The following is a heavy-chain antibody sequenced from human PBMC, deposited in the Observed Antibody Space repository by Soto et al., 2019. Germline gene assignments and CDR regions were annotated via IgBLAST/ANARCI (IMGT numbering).Heavy chain of an antibody. CDR3: VQGRYYDSSGPPDYYYGMDV. CDR2: VSGSGGST. D-gene: IGHD3-22*01. Sequence: PGGSLRLSCAASGFTFSSYAMSWVRQAPGKGLEWISAVSGSGGSTYYADSVKGRFTISRDNSKNTLYLQMSSLRAEDTAVYYCVQGRYYDSSGPPDYYYGMDVWGQGTTVTVSS. J-gene: IGHJ6*02. CDR1: GFTFSSYA. V-gene: IGHV3-23*01.